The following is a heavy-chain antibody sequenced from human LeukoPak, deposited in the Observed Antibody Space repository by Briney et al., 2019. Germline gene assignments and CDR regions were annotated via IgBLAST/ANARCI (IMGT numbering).Heavy chain of an antibody. V-gene: IGHV3-48*04. CDR1: GFTFSNYW. CDR2: ISSTGSTI. Sequence: GGSLRLSCAASGFTFSNYWMHWVRQAPGKGLEWVSYISSTGSTIYYADSVKGRFSISRDNAIDSLYLEMNSLRVEDTAVYYCVRDGGFPGTTGTFEIWGQGTMVTVSS. J-gene: IGHJ3*02. D-gene: IGHD1-7*01. CDR3: VRDGGFPGTTGTFEI.